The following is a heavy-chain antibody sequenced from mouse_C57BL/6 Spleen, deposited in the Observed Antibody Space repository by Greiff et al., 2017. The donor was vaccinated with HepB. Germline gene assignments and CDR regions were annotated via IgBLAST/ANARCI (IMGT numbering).Heavy chain of an antibody. V-gene: IGHV1-15*01. CDR1: GYTFTDYE. J-gene: IGHJ2*01. CDR3: TRGNHEGFY. Sequence: VQLQQSGAELVRPGASVTLSCKASGYTFTDYEMHWVKQTPVHGLEWIGAIDPETGGTAYNQKFKGKAILTADKSSSTAYMELRSLTSEDSAVYYCTRGNHEGFYWGQGTTLTVSS. CDR2: IDPETGGT.